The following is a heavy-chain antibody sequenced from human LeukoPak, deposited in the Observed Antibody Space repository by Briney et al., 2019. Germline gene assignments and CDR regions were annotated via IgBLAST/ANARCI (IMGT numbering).Heavy chain of an antibody. V-gene: IGHV3-7*01. D-gene: IGHD5-18*01. CDR1: GFTFSSSW. J-gene: IGHJ6*03. CDR2: IRQDATEK. CDR3: ARVSGWVHLWLPRGEYYMDV. Sequence: GGSLRLSCAASGFTFSSSWMSWVRHAPGKGLEWVANIRQDATEKYYLDSVRGRFIISRDNAKNSLYLQMNSLRDEDTAVYFCARVSGWVHLWLPRGEYYMDVWGKGTTVTVSS.